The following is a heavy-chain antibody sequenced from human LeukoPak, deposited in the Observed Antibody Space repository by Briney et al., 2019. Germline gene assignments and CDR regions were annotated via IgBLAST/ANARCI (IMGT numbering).Heavy chain of an antibody. V-gene: IGHV1-2*02. J-gene: IGHJ4*02. CDR1: GYMFTGYY. CDR3: ARGYCSGDCFTLFDY. Sequence: ETSVKVSCKASGYMFTGYYMHWVRQAPGQGLEGMGWINPNSGGTNYAQKFQGRVTMTRDTSISTAYMELSSLRSDDTAVYYCARGYCSGDCFTLFDYWGQGTLVTVSS. CDR2: INPNSGGT. D-gene: IGHD2-21*02.